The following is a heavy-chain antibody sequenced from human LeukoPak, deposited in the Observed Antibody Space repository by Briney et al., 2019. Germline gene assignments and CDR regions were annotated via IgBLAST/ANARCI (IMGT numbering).Heavy chain of an antibody. CDR3: ARDGGTAMGVIDY. Sequence: GASVKVSCETSGYTFTGYYMHWVRQAPGQGLEWMGWINSNSGDTNYAQKFQGRVTMTRETSISTAYMELSRLRSDDSAVYYCARDGGTAMGVIDYWGQGILVTVSS. J-gene: IGHJ4*02. CDR2: INSNSGDT. CDR1: GYTFTGYY. V-gene: IGHV1-2*02. D-gene: IGHD5-18*01.